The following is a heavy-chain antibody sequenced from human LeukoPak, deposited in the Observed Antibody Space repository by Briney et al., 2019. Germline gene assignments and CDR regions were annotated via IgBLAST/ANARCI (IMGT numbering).Heavy chain of an antibody. Sequence: SETLSLTCTVSGYSISSGYYWGWIRQPPGKGLEWIGSVVHSGTTYYNPSLKSRVTISVDTSKNQFSLKLSSVTAADTAVYYCARASLRWLHPFDYWGQGTLVTVSS. D-gene: IGHD5-24*01. CDR3: ARASLRWLHPFDY. V-gene: IGHV4-38-2*02. CDR2: VVHSGTT. J-gene: IGHJ4*02. CDR1: GYSISSGYY.